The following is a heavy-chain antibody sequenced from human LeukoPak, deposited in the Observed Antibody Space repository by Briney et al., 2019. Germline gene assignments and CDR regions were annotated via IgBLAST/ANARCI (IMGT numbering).Heavy chain of an antibody. V-gene: IGHV3-30*18. CDR2: ISDDGSNK. Sequence: SGGSLRLSCAASGFTFSSYGMHWVRQAPGKGLEWVAVISDDGSNKYYADSVKGRFTISRDNSKDTLYLQMNTLRVEDTAVYYCAKPYGSRDPNFDHWGQGTLVTVPS. D-gene: IGHD2-2*01. J-gene: IGHJ4*02. CDR1: GFTFSSYG. CDR3: AKPYGSRDPNFDH.